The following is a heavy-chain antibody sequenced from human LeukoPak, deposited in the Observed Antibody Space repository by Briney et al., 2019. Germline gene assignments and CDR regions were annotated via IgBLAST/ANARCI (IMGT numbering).Heavy chain of an antibody. D-gene: IGHD3-3*01. J-gene: IGHJ4*02. Sequence: GGSLRLSCAASGFTFSSYSMNWVRQAPGKGLEWVSSISSSSSYIYYADSVKGRFTISRDNAKNSLYLQMNSLRAEDTAVYYCARDFLYYDFWSGYSDFDYWGQGTLVTVSS. CDR1: GFTFSSYS. V-gene: IGHV3-21*01. CDR3: ARDFLYYDFWSGYSDFDY. CDR2: ISSSSSYI.